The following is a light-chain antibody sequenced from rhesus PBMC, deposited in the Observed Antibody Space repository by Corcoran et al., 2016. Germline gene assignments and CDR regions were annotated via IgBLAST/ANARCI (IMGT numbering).Light chain of an antibody. CDR2: YAT. CDR3: QQYNTLPLT. J-gene: IGKJ4*01. Sequence: DIQMTQSPSSLSASVGDRVTITCRASQGINSYLNWYQQKPGKAPKLLIYYATRLESGVPSRFSGSGSGTEFTLTISSLQPEDFATYYCQQYNTLPLTFGGGTKVELK. V-gene: IGKV1-32*01. CDR1: QGINSY.